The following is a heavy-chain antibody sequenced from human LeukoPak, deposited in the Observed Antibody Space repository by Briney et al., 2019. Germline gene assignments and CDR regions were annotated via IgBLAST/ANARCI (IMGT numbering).Heavy chain of an antibody. Sequence: SETLSLTCAVSGYSITTGYYWGWIRHPPGKGLGGIGSIYHSGNTYYNPSLKSRVIITVDKSKNTFSLKLTSVTAADTGVYYCARHGRYCSAGDCYWDYCGQGALVTASS. CDR1: GYSITTGYY. CDR3: ARHGRYCSAGDCYWDY. V-gene: IGHV4-38-2*01. J-gene: IGHJ4*02. CDR2: IYHSGNT. D-gene: IGHD2-15*01.